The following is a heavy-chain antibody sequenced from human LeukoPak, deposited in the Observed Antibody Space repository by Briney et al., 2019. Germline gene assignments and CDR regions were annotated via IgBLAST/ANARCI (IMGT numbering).Heavy chain of an antibody. CDR2: IYHSGST. J-gene: IGHJ4*02. CDR3: ARRDREYNYFDY. D-gene: IGHD2/OR15-2a*01. Sequence: SETLSLTRAVSGYSISSGYYWGWIRQPPGKGLEWIGSIYHSGSTYYSPSLKSRVTVSVDTSKDQFSLKLSSVTAADTAVYYCARRDREYNYFDYWGQGTLVTVSS. CDR1: GYSISSGYY. V-gene: IGHV4-38-2*01.